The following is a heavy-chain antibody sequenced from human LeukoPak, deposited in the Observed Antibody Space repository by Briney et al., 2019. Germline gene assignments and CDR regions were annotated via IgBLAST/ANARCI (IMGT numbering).Heavy chain of an antibody. D-gene: IGHD5-24*01. CDR2: IYYSGST. CDR1: GGSISSYY. J-gene: IGHJ4*02. Sequence: PSETLSLTCTVSGGSISSYYWSWIRQPPGKGLEWIGYIYYSGSTNYNPSLKSRVTISVDTSKNQFSLKLSSVTAADTAVYYCARSGMATIDYWGQGTLVTVSS. V-gene: IGHV4-59*01. CDR3: ARSGMATIDY.